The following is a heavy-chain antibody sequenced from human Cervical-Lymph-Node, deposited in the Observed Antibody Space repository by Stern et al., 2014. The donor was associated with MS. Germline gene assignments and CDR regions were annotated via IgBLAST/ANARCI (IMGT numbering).Heavy chain of an antibody. D-gene: IGHD6-19*01. CDR3: AKNTMGIAVAGLFDY. J-gene: IGHJ4*02. Sequence: VHLVESGGGVVQPGRSLRLSCEASGFTFDSYGVHWVRQPPGKGLECVAVISYDGSNRYYADSVKGRFTISRDSSKNTVHLQMNSLRADDTALYYCAKNTMGIAVAGLFDYWGQGILVTVSS. CDR2: ISYDGSNR. CDR1: GFTFDSYG. V-gene: IGHV3-30*18.